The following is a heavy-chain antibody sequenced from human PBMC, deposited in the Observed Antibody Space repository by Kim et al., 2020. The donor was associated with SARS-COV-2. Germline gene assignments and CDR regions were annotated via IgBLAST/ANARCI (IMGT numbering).Heavy chain of an antibody. CDR2: YYSGST. V-gene: IGHV4-39*01. D-gene: IGHD1-26*01. J-gene: IGHJ6*02. Sequence: YYSGSTYYSPSLKSRVTISVDTSKNQFSLELSSVTAADTAVYYCASGTVVWGQGTTVTVSS. CDR3: ASGTVV.